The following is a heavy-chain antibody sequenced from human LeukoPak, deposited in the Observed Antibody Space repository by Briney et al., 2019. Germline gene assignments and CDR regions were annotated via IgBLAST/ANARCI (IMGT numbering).Heavy chain of an antibody. CDR1: GYTFTSYG. Sequence: ASVKVSCKASGYTFTSYGISWVRQAPGQGLEWMGWISAYNGNTNYAQKLQGRVTMTTDTSTSTAYMELRSLRSDDTAVYYCAREGGRDYDSSGSYYFDYWGQGTLVTDSS. CDR2: ISAYNGNT. V-gene: IGHV1-18*01. CDR3: AREGGRDYDSSGSYYFDY. D-gene: IGHD3-22*01. J-gene: IGHJ4*02.